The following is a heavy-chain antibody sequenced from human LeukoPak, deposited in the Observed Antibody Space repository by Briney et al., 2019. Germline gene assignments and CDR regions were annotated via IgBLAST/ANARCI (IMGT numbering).Heavy chain of an antibody. V-gene: IGHV4-34*01. CDR2: INHSGST. D-gene: IGHD5-12*01. CDR3: ARWLGYYYYGMDV. J-gene: IGHJ6*02. CDR1: GGSFSGYY. Sequence: PSETLSLTCAVYGGSFSGYYWSWIRQSPGKGLEWIGEINHSGSTNYNPSLKSGVTISVDTSKNRFSLKLSSVTAADTAVYYCARWLGYYYYGMDVWGQGTTVTVSS.